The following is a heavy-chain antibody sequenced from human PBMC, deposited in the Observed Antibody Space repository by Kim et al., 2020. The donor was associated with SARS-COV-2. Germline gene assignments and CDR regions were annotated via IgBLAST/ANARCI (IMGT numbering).Heavy chain of an antibody. CDR2: VSYDGSNK. CDR1: GFTFSSYG. D-gene: IGHD3-10*01. Sequence: GGSLRLSCAASGFTFSSYGMHWVRQAPGKGLEWVAVVSYDGSNKYYADSVKGRFTISRDNSKNTLYLQMNSLRAEDTAVYYCAKGSMDVWGQGTTVTVSS. CDR3: AKGSMDV. J-gene: IGHJ6*02. V-gene: IGHV3-30*18.